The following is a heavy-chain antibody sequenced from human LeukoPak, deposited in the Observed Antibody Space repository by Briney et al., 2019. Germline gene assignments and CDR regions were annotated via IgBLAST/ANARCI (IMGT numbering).Heavy chain of an antibody. J-gene: IGHJ4*02. D-gene: IGHD5-18*01. CDR1: GGSISSSSYY. CDR2: IYYSGST. V-gene: IGHV4-39*07. CDR3: ARVLSHGYLFDY. Sequence: SETLSLTCTVSGGSISSSSYYWGWIRQPPGKGLEWIGSIYYSGSTYYNPSLKSRVTISVDTSKNQFSLKLSSVTAADTAVYYCARVLSHGYLFDYWGQGTLVTVSS.